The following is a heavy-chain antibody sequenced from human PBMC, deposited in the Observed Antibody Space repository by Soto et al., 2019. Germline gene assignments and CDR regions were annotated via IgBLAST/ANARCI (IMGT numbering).Heavy chain of an antibody. CDR3: ARDFTSGYFYYFDS. CDR1: GGSFSGYY. Sequence: SETLSLTCAVYGGSFSGYYWSWIRQPPGKGLEWIGEINHSGSTNYNPSLKSRVTISVDTSKNQLSLKLSSVTAADTAVYYCARDFTSGYFYYFDSWGQGTLVT. V-gene: IGHV4-34*01. J-gene: IGHJ4*02. CDR2: INHSGST. D-gene: IGHD5-12*01.